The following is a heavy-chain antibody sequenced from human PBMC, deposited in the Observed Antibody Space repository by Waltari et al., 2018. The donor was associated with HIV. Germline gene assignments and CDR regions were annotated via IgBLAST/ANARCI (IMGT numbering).Heavy chain of an antibody. D-gene: IGHD6-13*01. CDR2: IWYDGSNK. Sequence: QVKVVQSGGGVVQPGRSLRLPCEGAGFPFARPGMHWVCPAPGKGLEWVALIWYDGSNKYYADSVKGRFAISRDNSKNTVYLQMNSLRAEDTAVYYCARDRSSSWYGKDYYYFGMDVWGQGTTVTVSS. J-gene: IGHJ6*02. CDR3: ARDRSSSWYGKDYYYFGMDV. V-gene: IGHV3-33*01. CDR1: GFPFARPG.